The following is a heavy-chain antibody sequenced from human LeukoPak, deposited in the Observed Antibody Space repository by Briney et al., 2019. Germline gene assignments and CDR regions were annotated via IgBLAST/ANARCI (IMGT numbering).Heavy chain of an antibody. Sequence: GRSLRLSCAASGFTFSSYGMHWVRQAPGKGLEWVAVISYDGSNKYYADSVKGRFTISRDNSKDTLYLQMNSLRAEDTAVYYCAKRGACSSTSCYIYGMDVWGQGTTVTVPS. J-gene: IGHJ6*02. V-gene: IGHV3-30*18. CDR3: AKRGACSSTSCYIYGMDV. D-gene: IGHD2-2*02. CDR2: ISYDGSNK. CDR1: GFTFSSYG.